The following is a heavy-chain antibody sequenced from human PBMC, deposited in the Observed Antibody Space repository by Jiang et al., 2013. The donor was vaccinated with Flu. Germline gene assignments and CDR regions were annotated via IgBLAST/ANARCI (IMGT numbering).Heavy chain of an antibody. CDR2: INHSGST. Sequence: LLKPSETLSLTCAVYGGSFSGYYWSWIRQPPGKGLEWIGEINHSGSTNYNPSLKSRVTISVDTSKNQFSLKLSSVTAADTAVYYCARGRGLWFGEDEFDPWGQGTLVTVSS. J-gene: IGHJ5*02. CDR1: GGSFSGYY. CDR3: ARGRGLWFGEDEFDP. V-gene: IGHV4-34*01. D-gene: IGHD3-10*01.